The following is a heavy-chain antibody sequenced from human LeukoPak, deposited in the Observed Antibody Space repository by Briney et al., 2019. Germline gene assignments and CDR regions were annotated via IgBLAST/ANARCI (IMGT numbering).Heavy chain of an antibody. J-gene: IGHJ3*02. CDR3: ARVRGYSYGSDAFDI. D-gene: IGHD5-18*01. CDR2: IYYSGST. V-gene: IGHV4-61*01. CDR1: GGSISSSSYY. Sequence: PSETLSLNCTVSGGSISSSSYYWSWIRQPPGKGLQWIGYIYYSGSTNYNPSLKSRVTISVDTSENQFSLKLSSVTAADTAVFYCARVRGYSYGSDAFDIWGQGTMVTVSS.